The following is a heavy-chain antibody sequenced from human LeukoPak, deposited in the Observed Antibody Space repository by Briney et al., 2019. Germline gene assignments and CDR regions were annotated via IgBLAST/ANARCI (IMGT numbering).Heavy chain of an antibody. J-gene: IGHJ6*02. D-gene: IGHD3-10*01. V-gene: IGHV4-30-4*01. CDR1: GGSISSGDYY. CDR2: IYYSGST. Sequence: PSQTLSLTCTVSGGSISSGDYYWSWIRQPPGKGLEWIGYIYYSGSTYYNPSLKSRVTISVDTSKNQLSLKLSSVTAADTAVYYSARDYGSGSYSGTYYYYGMDVWGQGTTVTVSS. CDR3: ARDYGSGSYSGTYYYYGMDV.